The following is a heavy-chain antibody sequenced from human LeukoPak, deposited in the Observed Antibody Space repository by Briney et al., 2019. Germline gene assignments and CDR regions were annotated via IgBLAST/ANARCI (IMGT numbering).Heavy chain of an antibody. D-gene: IGHD6-13*01. Sequence: SETLSLTCAVSGGSISSGGYSWSWIRQPPGKGLEWIGYIYHSGSTYYNPSLKSRVTISVDTSKNQFSLKLSSVTAADTAVYYCAREIGAAVQYYFDYWGQGTLVTVSS. J-gene: IGHJ4*02. CDR2: IYHSGST. CDR1: GGSISSGGYS. CDR3: AREIGAAVQYYFDY. V-gene: IGHV4-30-2*05.